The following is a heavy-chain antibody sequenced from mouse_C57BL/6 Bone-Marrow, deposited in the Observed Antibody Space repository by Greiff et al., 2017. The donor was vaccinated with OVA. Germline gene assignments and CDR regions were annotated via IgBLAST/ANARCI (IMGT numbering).Heavy chain of an antibody. D-gene: IGHD4-1*01. V-gene: IGHV1-81*01. CDR2: IYPRSGNT. J-gene: IGHJ2*01. CDR3: ARMETGTDYFDY. CDR1: GYTFTSYG. Sequence: QFQLQQSGAELARPGASVKLSCKASGYTFTSYGISWVKQRTGQGLEWIGEIYPRSGNTYYNEKFKGKATLTADKSSSTAYMELRSLTSEDSAVYFCARMETGTDYFDYWGQGTTLTVSS.